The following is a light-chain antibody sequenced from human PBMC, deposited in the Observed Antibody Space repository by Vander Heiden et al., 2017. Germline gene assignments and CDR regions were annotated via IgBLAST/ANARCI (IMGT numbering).Light chain of an antibody. CDR1: QSLLHSNGYNY. Sequence: IVMTHSPLSLPVTPGEPASISCRSSQSLLHSNGYNYLDWYLQKPGQSPQLLIYLGSNRASGVPDRFSGSGSGTDFTLKISRVEAEDVGVYYCMQALQTPITFGQGTRLEIK. J-gene: IGKJ5*01. V-gene: IGKV2-28*01. CDR3: MQALQTPIT. CDR2: LGS.